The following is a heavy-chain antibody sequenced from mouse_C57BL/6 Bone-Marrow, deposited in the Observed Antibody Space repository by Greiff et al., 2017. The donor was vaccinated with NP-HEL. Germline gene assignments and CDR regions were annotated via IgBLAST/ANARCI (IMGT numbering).Heavy chain of an antibody. CDR2: IDPENGDT. CDR1: GFNIKDDY. CDR3: TTGDYDYNWFAY. D-gene: IGHD2-4*01. Sequence: VQLKQSGAELVRPGASVKLSCTASGFNIKDDYMHWVKQRPEQGLEWIGWIDPENGDTEYASKFQGKATITADTSSNTAYLQLSSLTSEDTAVYYSTTGDYDYNWFAYWGQGTLVTVSA. V-gene: IGHV14-4*01. J-gene: IGHJ3*01.